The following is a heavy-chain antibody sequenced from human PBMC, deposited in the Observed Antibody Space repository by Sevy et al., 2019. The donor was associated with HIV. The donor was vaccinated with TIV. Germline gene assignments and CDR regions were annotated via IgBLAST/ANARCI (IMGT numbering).Heavy chain of an antibody. CDR2: ISGSGGST. J-gene: IGHJ4*02. Sequence: GGSLRLSCAASEFTFSSYAMSWVRQAPGKGLEWVSSISGSGGSTYYADSVKGWFTISRDNTKNTLYMQMNSLRAEDTAVYYCAKDRGRAVTGTSDYWGQGTLVTVSS. D-gene: IGHD6-19*01. CDR3: AKDRGRAVTGTSDY. V-gene: IGHV3-23*01. CDR1: EFTFSSYA.